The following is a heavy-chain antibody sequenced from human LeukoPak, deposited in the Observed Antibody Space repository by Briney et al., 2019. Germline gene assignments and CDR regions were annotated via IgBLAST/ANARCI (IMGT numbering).Heavy chain of an antibody. CDR3: ARDPDYGDYLFHFDY. CDR1: GFTFSSYW. V-gene: IGHV3-74*01. J-gene: IGHJ4*02. D-gene: IGHD4-17*01. CDR2: LNSDGSST. Sequence: PGGSLRLYCAASGFTFSSYWMHWVRQAPGKGLVSLSRLNSDGSSTSYADSVKGRFTIPRDNAKNTLYLQMNSLRAEDTAVYYCARDPDYGDYLFHFDYWGQGTLVTVSS.